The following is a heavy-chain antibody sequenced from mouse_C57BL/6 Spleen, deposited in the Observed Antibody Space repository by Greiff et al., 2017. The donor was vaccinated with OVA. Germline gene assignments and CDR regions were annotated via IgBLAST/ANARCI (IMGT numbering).Heavy chain of an antibody. CDR3: ARRANWGFDY. CDR1: GYTFTSYW. V-gene: IGHV1-59*01. J-gene: IGHJ2*01. D-gene: IGHD4-1*01. CDR2: IDPSDSYT. Sequence: QVQLQQPGAELVRPGTSVKLSCKASGYTFTSYWMHWVKQRPGQGLEWIGVIDPSDSYTNYNQKFKGKATLTVDTSSSTAYMQLSSLTSEDSAVYYCARRANWGFDYWGQGTTLTVSS.